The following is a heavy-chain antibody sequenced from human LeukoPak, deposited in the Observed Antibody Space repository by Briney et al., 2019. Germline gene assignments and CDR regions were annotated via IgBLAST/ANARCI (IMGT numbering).Heavy chain of an antibody. Sequence: QSGGSLRLSCAASGFTFSSYGIHWVRQAPGKGLEWVAFIRYDGSNKYYADSVKGRFTISRDNSKNTLYLQMNSLRAEDTAVYYCANYYYGSGSYFIDYWGQGTLVTVSS. CDR2: IRYDGSNK. J-gene: IGHJ4*02. CDR1: GFTFSSYG. V-gene: IGHV3-30*02. CDR3: ANYYYGSGSYFIDY. D-gene: IGHD3-10*01.